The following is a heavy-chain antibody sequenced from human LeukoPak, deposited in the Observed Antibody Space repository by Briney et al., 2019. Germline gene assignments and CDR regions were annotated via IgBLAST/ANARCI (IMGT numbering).Heavy chain of an antibody. D-gene: IGHD3-22*01. CDR3: ARQHYYDSSGYYPPAFDI. Sequence: SETLSLTCTVSGGSICSSSYYWGWIRQPPGKGLEWIGSIYYSGSTYYNPSLKSRVTISVDTSKNQFSLKLSSVTAADTAVYYCARQHYYDSSGYYPPAFDIWGQGTMVTVSS. CDR2: IYYSGST. CDR1: GGSICSSSYY. V-gene: IGHV4-39*01. J-gene: IGHJ3*02.